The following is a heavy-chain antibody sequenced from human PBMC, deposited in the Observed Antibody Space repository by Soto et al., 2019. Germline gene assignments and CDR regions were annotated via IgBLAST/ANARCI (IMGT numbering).Heavy chain of an antibody. Sequence: QVRLVESGGGVVQPGRSLRLSCAASGFTFSSYAMHWVRQAPGKGLEWLAIISYDGSNKYYADSVKGRFTISRDNSKNMLYLQMNSLRAEDTAVCYCAATYSSGPVGEEYFQHWGQGTLVIVSS. CDR2: ISYDGSNK. V-gene: IGHV3-30-3*01. J-gene: IGHJ1*01. D-gene: IGHD6-19*01. CDR3: AATYSSGPVGEEYFQH. CDR1: GFTFSSYA.